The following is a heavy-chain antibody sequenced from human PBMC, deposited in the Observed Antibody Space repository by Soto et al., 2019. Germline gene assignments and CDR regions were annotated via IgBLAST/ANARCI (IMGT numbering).Heavy chain of an antibody. V-gene: IGHV4-34*01. CDR1: GASLSGYY. CDR3: EIPVRYSSGEDAFDI. Sequence: ETLSVTCAVDGASLSGYYSNWIRQPPGKGLEWIGEINHSESTNYNPSLKSRVTISVDTSKNQFSPQLSSVTAADTAVYYCEIPVRYSSGEDAFDIWGQGPMVTV. CDR2: INHSEST. J-gene: IGHJ3*02. D-gene: IGHD6-19*01.